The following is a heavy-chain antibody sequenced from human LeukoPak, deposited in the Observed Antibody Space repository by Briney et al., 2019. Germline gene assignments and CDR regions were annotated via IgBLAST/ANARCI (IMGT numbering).Heavy chain of an antibody. CDR2: ISTSSGAI. J-gene: IGHJ4*02. CDR3: AKELWFGGPYFDY. Sequence: GGSLRLSCAASGFTFSSYGMHWVRQAPGKGLEWVSYISTSSGAIYYADSVKGRFTISRDNAKNSLYLQMNSLRAEDTAVYYCAKELWFGGPYFDYWGQGTLVTVSS. CDR1: GFTFSSYG. V-gene: IGHV3-48*01. D-gene: IGHD3-10*01.